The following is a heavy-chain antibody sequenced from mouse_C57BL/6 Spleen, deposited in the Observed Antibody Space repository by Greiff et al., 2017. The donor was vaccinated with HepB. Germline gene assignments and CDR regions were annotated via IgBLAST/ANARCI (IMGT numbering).Heavy chain of an antibody. CDR2: ISYDGSN. CDR1: GYSITSGYY. D-gene: IGHD2-3*01. Sequence: DVQLQESGPGLVKPSQSLSLTCSVTGYSITSGYYWNWIRQFPGNKLEWMGYISYDGSNNYNPSLKNRISITRDTSKNQFFLKLNSVTTEDTATYYCARVEDGYYDYAMDYWGQGTSVTVSS. CDR3: ARVEDGYYDYAMDY. J-gene: IGHJ4*01. V-gene: IGHV3-6*01.